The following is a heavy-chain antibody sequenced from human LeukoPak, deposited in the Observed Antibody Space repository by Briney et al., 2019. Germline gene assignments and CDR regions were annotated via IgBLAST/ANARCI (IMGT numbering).Heavy chain of an antibody. CDR1: GDSISSGSYY. CDR2: IYSSVT. V-gene: IGHV3-53*01. J-gene: IGHJ4*02. CDR3: ARRAGAYSHPYDY. D-gene: IGHD4/OR15-4a*01. Sequence: ETLSLTCTVSGDSISSGSYYWSWVRQAPGKGLEWVSFIYSSVTHYSDSVKGRFTISRDNSKNTLFLQMNSLRAEDTAVYYCARRAGAYSHPYDYWGQGTLVTVSS.